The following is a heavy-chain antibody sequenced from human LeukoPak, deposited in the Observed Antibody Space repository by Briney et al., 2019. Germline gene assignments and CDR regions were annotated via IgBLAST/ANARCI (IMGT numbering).Heavy chain of an antibody. CDR3: ARDYYDSSGYGSPFDY. CDR2: IYTSGST. V-gene: IGHV4-4*07. J-gene: IGHJ4*02. CDR1: GGSISSYY. D-gene: IGHD3-22*01. Sequence: PSETLSLTCTVPGGSISSYYWSWIRQPAGKGLEWIGRIYTSGSTNYNPSLKSRVTMSVDTSKNQFSLKLSSVTAADTAVYYCARDYYDSSGYGSPFDYWGQGTLVTVSS.